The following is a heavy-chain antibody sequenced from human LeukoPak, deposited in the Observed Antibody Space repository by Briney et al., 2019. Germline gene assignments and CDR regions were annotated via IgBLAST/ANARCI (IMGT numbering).Heavy chain of an antibody. CDR1: GFTSSSYA. D-gene: IGHD6-13*01. J-gene: IGHJ4*02. Sequence: GGSLRLSCAASGFTSSSYALNWVRQAPGKGLEWVATVSGSGDRMYHADSVKGRFTISRDNSKNTIYLQMNSLRAEDTALYYCAKAAAAPGFDYWGQGTLVTVSS. CDR2: VSGSGDRM. V-gene: IGHV3-23*01. CDR3: AKAAAAPGFDY.